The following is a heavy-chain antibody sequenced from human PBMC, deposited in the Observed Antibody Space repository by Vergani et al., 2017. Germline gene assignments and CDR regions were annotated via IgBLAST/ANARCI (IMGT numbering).Heavy chain of an antibody. CDR3: ARAAWQQGDYYYGMDV. CDR2: IGTAGDT. J-gene: IGHJ6*02. CDR1: GFTFSSYD. D-gene: IGHD6-13*01. Sequence: EVQLVESGGGLVKPGGSLRLSCAASGFTFSSYDMHWVRQATGKGLEWVSAIGTAGDTYYPGSVKGRFTISRENAKNSLYLQMNSLRAGDTAVYYCARAAWQQGDYYYGMDVWGQGTTVTVSS. V-gene: IGHV3-13*01.